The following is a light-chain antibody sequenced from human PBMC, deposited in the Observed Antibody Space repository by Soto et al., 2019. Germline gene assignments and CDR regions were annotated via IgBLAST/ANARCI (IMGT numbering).Light chain of an antibody. CDR3: QQYYDCPPLI. J-gene: IGKJ4*01. Sequence: EIVMTQSPATLSVSPGERATLSCRASRNINRKLAWYQQKPGQAPRLLISGASTRAAGIPARFSGSGSGTEFTLTIISLQSEDFAVYYCQQYYDCPPLIFGGGTKVEIK. CDR2: GAS. V-gene: IGKV3-15*01. CDR1: RNINRK.